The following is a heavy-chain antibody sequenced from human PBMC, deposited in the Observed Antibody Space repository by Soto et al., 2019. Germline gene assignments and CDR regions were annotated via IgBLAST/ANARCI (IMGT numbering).Heavy chain of an antibody. CDR2: IKQDGSEK. CDR3: ARQVILSGYYLDY. D-gene: IGHD3-9*01. CDR1: GFSFSSYW. J-gene: IGHJ4*02. V-gene: IGHV3-7*04. Sequence: EVQLVESGGGLVQPGGSLRLSCAASGFSFSSYWMSWVRQAPMKGMEWVANIKQDGSEKYYVDSVKGRFTISRDNAKNSLYLQMNNLRAEDMVVYYCARQVILSGYYLDYWGQGTLVTVSS.